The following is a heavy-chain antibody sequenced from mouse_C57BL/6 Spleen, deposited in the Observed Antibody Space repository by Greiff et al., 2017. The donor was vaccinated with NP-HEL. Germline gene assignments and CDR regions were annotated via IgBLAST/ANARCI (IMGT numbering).Heavy chain of an antibody. CDR2: INPNNGGT. V-gene: IGHV1-26*01. Sequence: VQLQQSGPELVKPGASVKISCKASGYTFTDYYMNWVKQSHGKSLEWIGDINPNNGGTSYNQKFKGKATLTEDKSSSTAYMELRSLTSEDSAVYYCAREGLNWDWGQGTTLTVSS. CDR1: GYTFTDYY. CDR3: AREGLNWD. J-gene: IGHJ2*01. D-gene: IGHD4-1*01.